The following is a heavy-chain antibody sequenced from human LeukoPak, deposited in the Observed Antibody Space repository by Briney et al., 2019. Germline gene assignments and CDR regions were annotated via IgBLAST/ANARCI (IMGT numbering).Heavy chain of an antibody. CDR1: GFTFSSYA. J-gene: IGHJ4*02. V-gene: IGHV3-30*04. Sequence: SGGSLRLSCAASGFTFSSYAMHWVRQAPGKGLEWVAVTSYDGSNKYYADSVKGRFTISRDNSKNTLYLQMNSLRAEDTAVYYCARDRDYYDSSGYCGVDYWGQGTLVTVSS. CDR2: TSYDGSNK. D-gene: IGHD3-22*01. CDR3: ARDRDYYDSSGYCGVDY.